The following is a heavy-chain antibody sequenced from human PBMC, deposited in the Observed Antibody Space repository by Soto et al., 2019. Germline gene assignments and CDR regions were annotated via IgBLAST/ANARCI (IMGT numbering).Heavy chain of an antibody. V-gene: IGHV1-69*12. D-gene: IGHD2-2*01. CDR3: ARDDGYCISTSCYGVLDY. CDR1: GGTFSSYA. Sequence: QVQLVQSGAEVKKPGSSVKVSCKASGGTFSSYAISWVRQAPGQGLEWMGGIIPIFGTANYAQKFQGRVTITADESTSTAYMELSSLRSEDTAVYYCARDDGYCISTSCYGVLDYWGQGTLVTVSS. CDR2: IIPIFGTA. J-gene: IGHJ4*02.